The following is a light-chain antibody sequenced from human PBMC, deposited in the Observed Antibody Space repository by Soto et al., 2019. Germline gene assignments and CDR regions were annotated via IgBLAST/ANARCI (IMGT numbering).Light chain of an antibody. J-gene: IGKJ4*01. CDR1: QSVSSY. Sequence: TLSLSPGERATLSCRASQSVSSYIAWYQQKPGQAPRLLIYDASNRATGIPARFSGSGSGTDFTLTISSLEPEDFAVYYCQRRSNWPLTFGGGTKVDIK. V-gene: IGKV3-11*01. CDR3: QRRSNWPLT. CDR2: DAS.